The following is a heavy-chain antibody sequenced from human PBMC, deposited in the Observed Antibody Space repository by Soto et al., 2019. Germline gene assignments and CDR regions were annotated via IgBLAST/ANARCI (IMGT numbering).Heavy chain of an antibody. J-gene: IGHJ5*02. CDR1: GGSISSGGYY. D-gene: IGHD3-10*01. V-gene: IGHV4-31*03. CDR3: ARGVTMVRGVRGNWFDP. Sequence: QVQLQESGPGLVKPSQTLSLTCTVSGGSISSGGYYWSWIRQHPGKGLEWIGYIYYSGSTYYNPSLTSRVTISVDTSKNQFSLKLSSVTAADTAVYYCARGVTMVRGVRGNWFDPWGQGTLVTVSS. CDR2: IYYSGST.